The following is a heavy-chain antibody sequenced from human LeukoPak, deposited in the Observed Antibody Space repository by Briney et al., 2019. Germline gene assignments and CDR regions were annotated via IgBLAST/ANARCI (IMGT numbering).Heavy chain of an antibody. CDR3: AGDHGPEMATIPGY. Sequence: GASVKVSCKASGYTFTGYYMHWVRQAPGQGLEWMGWINPNSGGTNYAQKFQGRVTMTRDTSISTAYMELSRLRSDDTAVYYCAGDHGPEMATIPGYWGQGTLVTVSS. J-gene: IGHJ4*02. CDR1: GYTFTGYY. CDR2: INPNSGGT. V-gene: IGHV1-2*02. D-gene: IGHD5-24*01.